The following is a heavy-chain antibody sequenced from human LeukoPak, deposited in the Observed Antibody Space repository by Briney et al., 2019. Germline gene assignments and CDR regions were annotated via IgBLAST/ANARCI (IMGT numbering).Heavy chain of an antibody. J-gene: IGHJ4*02. CDR3: AKDRRPSGYSYGYFDY. CDR1: GFTFDDYA. V-gene: IGHV3-9*01. Sequence: GRSLRLSCAASGFTFDDYAMHWVRQAPGKGLEWVSGISWNSGSIGYADSVKGRFTIPRDNAKNSLYLQMNSLRAEDTALYYCAKDRRPSGYSYGYFDYWGQGTLVTVSS. D-gene: IGHD5-18*01. CDR2: ISWNSGSI.